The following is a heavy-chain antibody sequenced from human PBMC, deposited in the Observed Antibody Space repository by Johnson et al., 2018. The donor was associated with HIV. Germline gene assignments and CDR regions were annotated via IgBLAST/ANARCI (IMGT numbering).Heavy chain of an antibody. J-gene: IGHJ3*02. CDR3: TTTGTCYYDSSGYSTSDAFDI. V-gene: IGHV3-23*04. D-gene: IGHD3-22*01. Sequence: VQLVESGGGLVQPGGSLRLSCAASGFTFSSYAITWVRQAPGKGLEWVSGLSASGGSTYYADSVGGRFTISRDKSKDTLYLQMNSLKTEDTAVYYCTTTGTCYYDSSGYSTSDAFDIWGQGTMVTVSS. CDR1: GFTFSSYA. CDR2: LSASGGST.